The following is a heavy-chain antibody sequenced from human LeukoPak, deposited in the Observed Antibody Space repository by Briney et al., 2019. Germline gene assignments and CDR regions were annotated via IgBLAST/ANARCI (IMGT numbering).Heavy chain of an antibody. V-gene: IGHV4-34*01. J-gene: IGHJ4*02. CDR3: ASSGIVGAAYFDY. Sequence: TSETLSLTCTVSGGSISSYYWSWIRQPPGKGLEWIGEINHSGSTNYNPSLKSRVTISVDTSKNQFSLKLSSVTAADTAVYYCASSGIVGAAYFDYWGQGTLVTVSS. CDR1: GGSISSYY. D-gene: IGHD1-26*01. CDR2: INHSGST.